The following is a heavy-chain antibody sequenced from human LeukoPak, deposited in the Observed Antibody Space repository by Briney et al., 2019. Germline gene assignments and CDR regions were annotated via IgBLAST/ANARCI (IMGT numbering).Heavy chain of an antibody. Sequence: GGSLRLSCAASGFTFSSYAMHWVRQAPGKGLEWVAVISYDGSNKYYADSVKGRFTISRDNSKNTLYLQMNSLRAEDTAVYYCARKRVSRGTHYDILTGYPPAVYYYYGMDVWGQGTTVTVSS. D-gene: IGHD3-9*01. J-gene: IGHJ6*02. CDR2: ISYDGSNK. CDR3: ARKRVSRGTHYDILTGYPPAVYYYYGMDV. V-gene: IGHV3-30-3*01. CDR1: GFTFSSYA.